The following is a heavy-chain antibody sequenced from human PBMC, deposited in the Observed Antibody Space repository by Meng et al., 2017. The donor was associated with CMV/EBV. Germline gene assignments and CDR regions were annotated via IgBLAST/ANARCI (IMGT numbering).Heavy chain of an antibody. V-gene: IGHV4-34*01. CDR3: ARLSEVVVPAARGFKDY. CDR1: GGSFSGYY. CDR2: INHSGST. D-gene: IGHD2-2*01. Sequence: SETLSLTCAVYGGSFSGYYWSWIRQPPGKGLEWIGEINHSGSTNYNPSLKSRVTISVDTSKNQFSLKLRSVTAADTAVYYCARLSEVVVPAARGFKDYWGQGTLVTVSS. J-gene: IGHJ4*02.